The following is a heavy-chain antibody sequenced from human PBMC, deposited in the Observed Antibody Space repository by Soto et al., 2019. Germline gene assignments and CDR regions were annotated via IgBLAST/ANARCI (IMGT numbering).Heavy chain of an antibody. CDR1: GYTFTSYG. J-gene: IGHJ3*02. Sequence: ASVKVSCKASGYTFTSYGISWVRQAPGQGLEWMGWISACNGNTNYAQKLQGRVTMTTDTSTSTAYMELRSLRSDDTAVYYCAREVLAYCGGDCGDAFDIWGQGTMVTVSS. CDR2: ISACNGNT. CDR3: AREVLAYCGGDCGDAFDI. V-gene: IGHV1-18*01. D-gene: IGHD2-21*02.